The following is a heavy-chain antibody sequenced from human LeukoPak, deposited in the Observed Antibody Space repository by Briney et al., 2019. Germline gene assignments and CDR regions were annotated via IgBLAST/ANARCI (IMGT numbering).Heavy chain of an antibody. CDR1: GYSFTNYW. V-gene: IGHV5-51*01. CDR2: IYPGDSAA. D-gene: IGHD3-9*01. CDR3: ARERRMGDIDY. J-gene: IGHJ4*02. Sequence: GGSLRLSCKGSGYSFTNYWIGWVRQMPGKGLEWMAVIYPGDSAARYSPSFLGHVTISADKSITTAYLQWSSLKASDTAMYYCARERRMGDIDYWGQGTLVTVSS.